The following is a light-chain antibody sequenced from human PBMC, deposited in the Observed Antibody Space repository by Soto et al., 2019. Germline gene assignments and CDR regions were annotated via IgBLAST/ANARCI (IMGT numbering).Light chain of an antibody. J-gene: IGKJ1*01. CDR2: GAS. CDR1: QSVSSN. Sequence: EIVMTQSPATLSVSPGERATLSCRASQSVSSNLAWYQQKPGQAPRLLIYGASTRATGIPARFSGSGSGTEFTLTISSLQSEDFAVYYCQQYNNSQTFGHGTKVDIK. V-gene: IGKV3-15*01. CDR3: QQYNNSQT.